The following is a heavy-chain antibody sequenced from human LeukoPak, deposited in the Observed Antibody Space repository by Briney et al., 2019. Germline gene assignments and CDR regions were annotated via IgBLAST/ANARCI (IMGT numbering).Heavy chain of an antibody. CDR1: GFTFSSYA. V-gene: IGHV3-23*01. Sequence: GGSLRLSCAASGFTFSSYAMSWVRQAPGKGLEWVSAISGSGGSTYYADSVKGRFTISRDNSKNTLYLQMNSLRAEDTAVYYCARGWNDYGDYYFDYWGQGTLVTVSS. J-gene: IGHJ4*02. D-gene: IGHD4-17*01. CDR3: ARGWNDYGDYYFDY. CDR2: ISGSGGST.